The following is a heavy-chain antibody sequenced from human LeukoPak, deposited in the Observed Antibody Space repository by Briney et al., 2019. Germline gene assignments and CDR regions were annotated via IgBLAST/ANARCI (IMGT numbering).Heavy chain of an antibody. CDR2: IYWDDDK. V-gene: IGHV2-5*02. Sequence: SGPTLVNPTHTLTLACTFSGFSLSTGGVGVGWIRQPPVKALEWLALIYWDDDKRYIPALKSRLTITKDTSKHQVVLTMTNMDPVDTATYYCAHRRSGDYVSDWFDPWGQGTLVTVSS. CDR1: GFSLSTGGVG. D-gene: IGHD4-17*01. CDR3: AHRRSGDYVSDWFDP. J-gene: IGHJ5*02.